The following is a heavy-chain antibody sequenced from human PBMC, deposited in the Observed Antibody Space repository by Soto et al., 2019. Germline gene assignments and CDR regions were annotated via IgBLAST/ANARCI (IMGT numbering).Heavy chain of an antibody. CDR2: SSTYNGNT. Sequence: QAQLVQSGAEMKKPGASVKVSCKASGYTLSNYGISWVRQAPGQGLEWMGWSSTYNGNTKYAKKCQGRVTMTTDTSTSTAYMELRSLRSDDTAVYYCVRDHHDFSSDYHYYHMDVWGKGTTVTVSS. CDR3: VRDHHDFSSDYHYYHMDV. J-gene: IGHJ6*03. V-gene: IGHV1-18*01. D-gene: IGHD3-3*01. CDR1: GYTLSNYG.